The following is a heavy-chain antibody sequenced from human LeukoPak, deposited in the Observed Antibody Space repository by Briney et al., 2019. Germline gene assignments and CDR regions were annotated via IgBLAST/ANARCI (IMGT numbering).Heavy chain of an antibody. D-gene: IGHD6-13*01. Sequence: GGSLRLSCAASGFTFSSYDMHWVRQATGKGLEWVSAIGTAGDTYYPGSVKGRFTISRENAKSSLYLQMNSLRAADTAVYYCARHEPRQQLVPYNWFDPWGQGTLVTVSS. CDR1: GFTFSSYD. J-gene: IGHJ5*02. CDR2: IGTAGDT. V-gene: IGHV3-13*01. CDR3: ARHEPRQQLVPYNWFDP.